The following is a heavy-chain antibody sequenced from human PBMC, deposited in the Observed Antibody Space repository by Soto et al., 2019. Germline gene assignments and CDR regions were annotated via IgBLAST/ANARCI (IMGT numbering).Heavy chain of an antibody. CDR2: ISFDGSIK. CDR3: AKDDSEYSNYWSSFDY. D-gene: IGHD4-4*01. V-gene: IGHV3-30*18. Sequence: QVQLVESGGGVVQPGRSLRLSCAAYGFTFSHYGMEWVRQAPGKGLEWVASISFDGSIKHYSDSVQGRFSISRDNYRGTLSLQMNSLGAEDTAMYYCAKDDSEYSNYWSSFDYWGQGALVAVSS. CDR1: GFTFSHYG. J-gene: IGHJ4*02.